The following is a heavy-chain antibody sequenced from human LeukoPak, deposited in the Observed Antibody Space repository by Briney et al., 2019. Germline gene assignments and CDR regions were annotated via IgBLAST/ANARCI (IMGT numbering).Heavy chain of an antibody. CDR1: GGSITSSNW. V-gene: IGHV4-4*02. CDR3: AVFGVVDY. J-gene: IGHJ4*02. D-gene: IGHD3-3*01. Sequence: KPSETLSLTCAVSGGSITSSNWWTWVRQPPGKGLEWIGEIYHTGSTNYNPSLKSRVTISVDESKNQFSLRLSSVTAADTAVYYCAVFGVVDYWGQGTLVTVSS. CDR2: IYHTGST.